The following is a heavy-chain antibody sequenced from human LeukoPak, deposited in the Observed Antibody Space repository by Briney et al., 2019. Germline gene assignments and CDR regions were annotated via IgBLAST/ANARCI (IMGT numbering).Heavy chain of an antibody. D-gene: IGHD5-12*01. J-gene: IGHJ4*02. CDR1: GGTFISYA. CDR3: ARDNTYSGYDPTDY. Sequence: ASVKVSCKASGGTFISYAISWMRQAPGQGLEWMGRIIPIFGTANYAQKFQGRVTITTDESTSTAYMELSSLRSEVTAVYYCARDNTYSGYDPTDYWGQGTLVSVSS. V-gene: IGHV1-69*05. CDR2: IIPIFGTA.